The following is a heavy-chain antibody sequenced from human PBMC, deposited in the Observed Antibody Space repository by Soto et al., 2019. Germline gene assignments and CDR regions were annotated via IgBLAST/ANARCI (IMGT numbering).Heavy chain of an antibody. J-gene: IGHJ5*02. CDR2: IYHSGST. V-gene: IGHV4-30-2*01. CDR1: GSSISSGGYS. D-gene: IGHD4-4*01. CDR3: ARVRTTSRDWFDP. Sequence: PSETLSLTCDVSGSSISSGGYSWSWIRQPPGKGLERIGYIYHSGSTYYNPSLKSRVTKSVNRSKNQFSLKLSSVTAADTALYYCARVRTTSRDWFDPWGQGTQVTVPS.